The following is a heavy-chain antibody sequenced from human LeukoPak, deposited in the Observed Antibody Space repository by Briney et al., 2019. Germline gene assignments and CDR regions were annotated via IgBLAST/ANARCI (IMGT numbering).Heavy chain of an antibody. D-gene: IGHD3-22*01. J-gene: IGHJ6*03. CDR2: IKQDGSEK. V-gene: IGHV3-7*01. CDR1: GFTFSSYW. CDR3: ARDRYYDSSGYYYVPWGYYYYYMDV. Sequence: GGSLRLSCAASGFTFSSYWMSWVRQAPGKGLEWVANIKQDGSEKYYVDSVKGRFTISRDNAKNSLYLQMNSLRAEDTAVYYCARDRYYDSSGYYYVPWGYYYYYMDVWGKGTTVTISS.